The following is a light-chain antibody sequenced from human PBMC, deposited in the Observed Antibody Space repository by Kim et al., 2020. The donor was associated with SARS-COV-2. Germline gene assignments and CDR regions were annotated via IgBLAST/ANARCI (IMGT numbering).Light chain of an antibody. V-gene: IGKV3-20*01. CDR3: QQYGSS. Sequence: IVLTQSPGTLFLSPGERATLSCRTSQTINSNYLAWFQQKPGQAPRLLIHDASSRATGIPDRFSGSGSGTNFTLTISRLEPEDFAVYFCQQYGSSFGQGTKLEI. J-gene: IGKJ2*01. CDR2: DAS. CDR1: QTINSNY.